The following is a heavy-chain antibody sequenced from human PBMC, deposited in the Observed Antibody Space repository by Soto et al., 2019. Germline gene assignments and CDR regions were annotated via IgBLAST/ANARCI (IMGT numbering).Heavy chain of an antibody. D-gene: IGHD3-22*01. CDR2: INAGNGNT. J-gene: IGHJ4*02. V-gene: IGHV1-3*01. Sequence: ASVKVSCKASGYTFTSYAMHWVRQAPGQRLEWMGWINAGNGNTKYSQKFQGRVTITRDTSASTACMELSSLRSEDTAVYYCARGADSTPISGYYHQDYFDYWGQGTLVTVSS. CDR1: GYTFTSYA. CDR3: ARGADSTPISGYYHQDYFDY.